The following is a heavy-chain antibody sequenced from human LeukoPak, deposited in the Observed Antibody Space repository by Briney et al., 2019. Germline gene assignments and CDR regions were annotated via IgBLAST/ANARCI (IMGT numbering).Heavy chain of an antibody. V-gene: IGHV1-46*01. CDR1: GYTFTSYH. CDR3: ARDNSVGDNAWWFDP. CDR2: INPSGGSP. Sequence: GASVKVSCKASGYTFTSYHLHWVRQAPGQGLEWMGIINPSGGSPNYAQKFQGRVTMTRDMSTSTDYMELSSLRSEDTAIYYCARDNSVGDNAWWFDPWGQGTLVTVSS. D-gene: IGHD1-26*01. J-gene: IGHJ5*02.